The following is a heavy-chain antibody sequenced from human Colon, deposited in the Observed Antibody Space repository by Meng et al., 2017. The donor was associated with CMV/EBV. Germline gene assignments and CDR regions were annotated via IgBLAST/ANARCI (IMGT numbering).Heavy chain of an antibody. CDR1: GFTFSRYW. CDR2: INRDGSEK. CDR3: AKGQGIIYD. J-gene: IGHJ4*02. Sequence: GESLKISCAASGFTFSRYWMSWVRQAPGKGLEWVANINRDGSEKNYVDSVKGRFTVSRDNVKNSLYLQMNSLRVEDMAVYYCAKGQGIIYDWGQGTLVTVSS. V-gene: IGHV3-7*01. D-gene: IGHD5/OR15-5a*01.